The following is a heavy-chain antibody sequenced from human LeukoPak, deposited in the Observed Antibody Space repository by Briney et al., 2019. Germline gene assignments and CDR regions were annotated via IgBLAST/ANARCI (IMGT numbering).Heavy chain of an antibody. V-gene: IGHV4-39*07. Sequence: PGGSLRLSCAASGFTFSSYAMSWIRQPPGKGLEWIGSIYYSGSTYYNPSLKSRVTISVDTSKNQFSLKLSSVTAADTAVYYCARGPGDYVWGSYRDNWFDPWGQGTLVTVSS. CDR2: IYYSGST. CDR1: GFTFSSYA. CDR3: ARGPGDYVWGSYRDNWFDP. D-gene: IGHD3-16*02. J-gene: IGHJ5*02.